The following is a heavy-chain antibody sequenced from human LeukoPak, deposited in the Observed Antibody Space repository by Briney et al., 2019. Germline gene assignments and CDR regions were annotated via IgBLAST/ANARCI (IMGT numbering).Heavy chain of an antibody. CDR2: ISGSGGST. CDR3: AKVVYSGYGRGPFDP. V-gene: IGHV3-23*01. CDR1: GFTFSSYA. D-gene: IGHD5-12*01. J-gene: IGHJ5*02. Sequence: GGSLRLSCAASGFTFSSYAVSWVRQAPGKGLEWVSAISGSGGSTYYADSVKGRFTISRDNSKNTLYLQMNSLRAEDTAVYYCAKVVYSGYGRGPFDPWGQGTLVTVSS.